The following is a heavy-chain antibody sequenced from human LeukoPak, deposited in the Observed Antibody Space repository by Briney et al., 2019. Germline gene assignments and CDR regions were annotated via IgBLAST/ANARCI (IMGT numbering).Heavy chain of an antibody. CDR3: ARVPRAKIYMDV. Sequence: PGGSLSLSCAVSGFTVSRDYIAWVRQAPGKGLEWVSIIYSGGTTYTADSVKGRFTISSDNLQMNSLRPEDTAVYYCARVPRAKIYMDVWGKGTTVTVSS. CDR2: IYSGGTT. CDR1: GFTVSRDY. J-gene: IGHJ6*03. V-gene: IGHV3-66*02.